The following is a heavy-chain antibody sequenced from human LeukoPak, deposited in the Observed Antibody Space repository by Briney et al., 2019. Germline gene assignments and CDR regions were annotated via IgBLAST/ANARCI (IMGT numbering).Heavy chain of an antibody. CDR2: IKQDGSEK. Sequence: GGSLRLSCAASGFTFSSYWMSWVRQAPGKGLEWVANIKQDGSEKYYVDSVKGRFTISRDNAKNSLCLQMNSLRAEDTAVYYCARDGDFWSGYYIDYWGQGTQVTVSS. CDR3: ARDGDFWSGYYIDY. V-gene: IGHV3-7*01. D-gene: IGHD3-3*01. CDR1: GFTFSSYW. J-gene: IGHJ4*02.